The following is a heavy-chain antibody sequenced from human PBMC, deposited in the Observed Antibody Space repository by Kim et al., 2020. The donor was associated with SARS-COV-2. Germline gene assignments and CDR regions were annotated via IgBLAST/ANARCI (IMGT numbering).Heavy chain of an antibody. CDR1: GFTFSSYE. CDR2: ISSSGSTI. D-gene: IGHD3-10*01. Sequence: GGSLRLSCAASGFTFSSYEMNWVRQAPGKGLEWVSYISSSGSTIYYADSVKGRFTISRDNAKNSLYLQMNSLRAEDTAVYYCASGKRPYYGSGEGAFDIWGQGTMVTVSS. J-gene: IGHJ3*02. V-gene: IGHV3-48*03. CDR3: ASGKRPYYGSGEGAFDI.